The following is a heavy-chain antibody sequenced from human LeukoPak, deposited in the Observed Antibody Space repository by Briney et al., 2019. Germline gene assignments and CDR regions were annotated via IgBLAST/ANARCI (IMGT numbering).Heavy chain of an antibody. CDR2: IVVGSGNT. D-gene: IGHD3-22*01. CDR3: ARDLYYYDSSGYYFIPLWYYYYGMDV. V-gene: IGHV1-58*01. Sequence: GTSVKVSCKASGFTFTSSAVQWVRQARGQRLEWIGWIVVGSGNTNYAQKFQERVTITRDMSTSTAYMELSSLRSEDTAVYYCARDLYYYDSSGYYFIPLWYYYYGMDVWGQGTTVTVSS. CDR1: GFTFTSSA. J-gene: IGHJ6*02.